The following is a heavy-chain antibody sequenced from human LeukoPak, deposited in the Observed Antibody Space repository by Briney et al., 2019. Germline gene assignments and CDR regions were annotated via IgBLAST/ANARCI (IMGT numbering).Heavy chain of an antibody. V-gene: IGHV4-34*01. CDR2: INHSGST. CDR1: GGSFSGYY. CDR3: ARGWYDSSGYYWYFDY. Sequence: PSETLSLTCAVYGGSFSGYYWSWIRQPPGKGLEWIGEINHSGSTNYNPSLKSRVTMSVDTSKNQFSLKLSSVTAADTAVYYCARGWYDSSGYYWYFDYWGQGTLVTVSS. J-gene: IGHJ4*02. D-gene: IGHD3-22*01.